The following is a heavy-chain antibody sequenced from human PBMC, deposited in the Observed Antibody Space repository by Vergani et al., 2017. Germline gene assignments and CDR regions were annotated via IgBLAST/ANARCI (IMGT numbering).Heavy chain of an antibody. Sequence: VPLVQSGAEVKKPGASVKVSCKASGYNFTDYFMHWVRQAPGQGLEWMGWINPNSVGTNYAQKFQGRVTMTRDPSISTAYMELSNLRSDDTAVYYCARVGTSSNRDYFDYWGQGALVTVSS. J-gene: IGHJ4*02. V-gene: IGHV1-2*02. CDR1: GYNFTDYF. CDR2: INPNSVGT. CDR3: ARVGTSSNRDYFDY. D-gene: IGHD2-2*01.